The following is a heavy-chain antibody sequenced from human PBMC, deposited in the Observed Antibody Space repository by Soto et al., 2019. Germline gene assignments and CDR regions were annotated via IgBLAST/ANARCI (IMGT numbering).Heavy chain of an antibody. CDR3: ARETYYDFCSGPYYGMDV. D-gene: IGHD3-3*01. V-gene: IGHV3-30-3*01. CDR2: ISYDGSNK. J-gene: IGHJ6*04. CDR1: GFTFSSYA. Sequence: QVQLVESGGGVVQPGRSLRLSCAASGFTFSSYAMHWVRQAPGKGLEWVAVISYDGSNKYYADSVKGRFTISRDNSKNTLYLKMNSLRAEDTAVYYCARETYYDFCSGPYYGMDVWGKGTTVTVSS.